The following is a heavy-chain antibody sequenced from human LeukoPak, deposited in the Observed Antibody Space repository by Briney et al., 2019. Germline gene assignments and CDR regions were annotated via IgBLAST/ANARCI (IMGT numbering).Heavy chain of an antibody. J-gene: IGHJ4*02. CDR1: GGTFSSYS. CDR2: IIPIFDTA. V-gene: IGHV1-69*13. Sequence: SVKVSRKASGGTFSSYSISWVRQAPGQGPEWMGGIIPIFDTADYAQKFQGRVTITADESTSTAYMELSSLRSEDTAVYYCARGGWELELDYWGQGTLVTVSS. CDR3: ARGGWELELDY. D-gene: IGHD1-26*01.